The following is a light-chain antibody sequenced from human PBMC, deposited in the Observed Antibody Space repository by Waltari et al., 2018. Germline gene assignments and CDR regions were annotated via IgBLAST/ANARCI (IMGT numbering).Light chain of an antibody. Sequence: QSALTQPASVSGSPGQSITISCTGTSSDVGRYTLVPWYQQSPGQAPKPMISEVRKRPSGVSNRFSGSKSGNTASLTISGLQAEDEADYYCSSYTGRPIMVFGGGTKLTVL. CDR3: SSYTGRPIMV. CDR2: EVR. V-gene: IGLV2-23*02. J-gene: IGLJ3*02. CDR1: SSDVGRYTL.